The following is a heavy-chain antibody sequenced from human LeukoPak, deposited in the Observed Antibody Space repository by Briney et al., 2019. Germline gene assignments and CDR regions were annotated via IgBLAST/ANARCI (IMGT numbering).Heavy chain of an antibody. CDR1: GFTFSSYA. V-gene: IGHV3-23*01. Sequence: GGSLRLSCAASGFTFSSYAMSWVRQAPGKGLEWVSAISGSGGTTYYADSVKGRLTISRDNSKNTLYLQMNRLRAEDTAEYYCAKNSSGRGIFDYWGQGTLVTVFS. J-gene: IGHJ4*02. CDR2: ISGSGGTT. CDR3: AKNSSGRGIFDY. D-gene: IGHD6-19*01.